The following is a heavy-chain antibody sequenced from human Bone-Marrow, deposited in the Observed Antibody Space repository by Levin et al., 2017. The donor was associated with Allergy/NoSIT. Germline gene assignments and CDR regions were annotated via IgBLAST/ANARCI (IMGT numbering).Heavy chain of an antibody. CDR1: GYTFSDFD. V-gene: IGHV1-8*01. CDR2: VDPNSGDT. CDR3: ARGWRGQRQRFLVY. Sequence: ASVKVSCMASGYTFSDFDVNWVRQAAGHGLEWVGRVDPNSGDTDYSQKVQGRVILSTDPSRSIAYMELTSLNSDDTAIYYCARGWRGQRQRFLVYWGQGTLVTVSS. D-gene: IGHD2-8*02. J-gene: IGHJ4*02.